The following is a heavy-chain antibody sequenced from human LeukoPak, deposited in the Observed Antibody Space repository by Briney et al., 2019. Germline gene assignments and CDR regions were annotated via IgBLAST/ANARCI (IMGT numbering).Heavy chain of an antibody. Sequence: AGTLSLTCTVSGVSISSSSYYWAWIRQAPGKGLEWVAYISSSSSSTSYADSVKGRFTISRDNAKNSLYLQMNSLRAGDTAVYYCARSALMVSGSFDYWGQGTLVTVSS. D-gene: IGHD2-8*01. CDR3: ARSALMVSGSFDY. CDR2: ISSSSSST. V-gene: IGHV3-11*01. CDR1: GVSISSSSYY. J-gene: IGHJ4*01.